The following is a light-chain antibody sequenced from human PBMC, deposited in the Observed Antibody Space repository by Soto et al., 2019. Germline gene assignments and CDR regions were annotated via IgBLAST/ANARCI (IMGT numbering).Light chain of an antibody. CDR1: SSNIGSNY. J-gene: IGLJ1*01. CDR3: AAWDDSLSGGV. Sequence: GSSSNIGSNYVYWYQQLPGTAPKLLIYSNNQRPSGVPDRFSGSKSGTSASLAISGLRSEDEADYYCAAWDDSLSGGVFGTGTKVTVL. V-gene: IGLV1-47*02. CDR2: SNN.